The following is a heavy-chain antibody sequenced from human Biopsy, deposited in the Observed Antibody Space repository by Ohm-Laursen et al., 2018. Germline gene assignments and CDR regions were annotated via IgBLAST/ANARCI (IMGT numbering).Heavy chain of an antibody. CDR1: GFSFDNYV. CDR3: AKDRYPNSWHYYYGMDV. CDR2: ISWNSDSI. V-gene: IGHV3-9*01. Sequence: RSLRLSCTASGFSFDNYVMHWVRQAPGKGLEWVSGISWNSDSIGYADSVKGRFTISRDNAKNSLYLQMNSLRSEDTALYYCAKDRYPNSWHYYYGMDVWGQGTTVTVSS. J-gene: IGHJ6*02. D-gene: IGHD6-13*01.